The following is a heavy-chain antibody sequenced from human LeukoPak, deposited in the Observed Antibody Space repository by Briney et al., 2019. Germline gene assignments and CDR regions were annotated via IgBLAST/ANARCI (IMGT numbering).Heavy chain of an antibody. V-gene: IGHV3-66*01. CDR2: IYSGGTT. CDR1: GFTFSSYG. J-gene: IGHJ4*02. CDR3: ARDLLRGNYFDY. Sequence: GGSLRLSCAASGFTFSSYGMSWVRQAPGKGLEWVSVIYSGGTTYYADSVKGRFTISRDNSKNTLYLQMNSLRAEDTAVYYCARDLLRGNYFDYWGQGTLVTVSS. D-gene: IGHD3-22*01.